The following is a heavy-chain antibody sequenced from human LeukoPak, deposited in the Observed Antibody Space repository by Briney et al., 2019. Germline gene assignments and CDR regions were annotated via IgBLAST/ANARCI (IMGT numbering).Heavy chain of an antibody. CDR3: EQNAAYDILTGYYSSTYFDY. D-gene: IGHD3-9*01. J-gene: IGHJ4*02. Sequence: PGGSLRLSCAASGFTFSSYAMSWVRQAPGKGLEWVSAISGSGGSTYYADSVKGRFTISRDNSKNTLYLQMNSLRAEDTAVYYCEQNAAYDILTGYYSSTYFDYWGQGTLVTVSS. CDR2: ISGSGGST. V-gene: IGHV3-23*01. CDR1: GFTFSSYA.